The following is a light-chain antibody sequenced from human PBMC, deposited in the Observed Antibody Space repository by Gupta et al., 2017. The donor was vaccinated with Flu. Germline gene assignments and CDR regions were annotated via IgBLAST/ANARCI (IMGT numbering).Light chain of an antibody. J-gene: IGKJ3*01. CDR2: SAA. CDR3: QLANSFLRGA. Sequence: DIQMTQSPSSVSASVGDRVTITCRASQNIGGWLAWYQQIPGKAPKLLIYSAATLQSGAPSRFSRSGSGTDVTLTINSLQPEDCATYYCQLANSFLRGAFGPGTKVEIK. CDR1: QNIGGW. V-gene: IGKV1D-12*01.